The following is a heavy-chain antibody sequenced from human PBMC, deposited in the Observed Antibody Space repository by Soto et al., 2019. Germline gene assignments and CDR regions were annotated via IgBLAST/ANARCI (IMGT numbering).Heavy chain of an antibody. CDR2: INAGNGNT. V-gene: IGHV1-3*01. CDR3: ARGGSSWSVIDY. Sequence: QVQLVQSGAEVKKPGASVKVSCKASGYTFTSYAMHWVRQAPGQRLEWMGWINAGNGNTKYSQKFQVRVTITRDPSARTAYMELSSLRSEDTAVYYCARGGSSWSVIDYWGQGTLVTVSS. J-gene: IGHJ4*02. D-gene: IGHD6-13*01. CDR1: GYTFTSYA.